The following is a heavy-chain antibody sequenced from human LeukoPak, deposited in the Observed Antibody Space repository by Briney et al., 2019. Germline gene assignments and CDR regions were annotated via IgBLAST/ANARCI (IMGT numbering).Heavy chain of an antibody. CDR3: ARRNHDGYYYDSSGYYYL. V-gene: IGHV3-20*04. CDR1: GFTFSSYA. Sequence: GGSLRLSCAASGFTFSSYAMSWVRQAPGKGLEWVSGINWNSDSIGYADSVKGRFTTSRDNAKNSLYLQMNSLRAEDTAVYYCARRNHDGYYYDSSGYYYLWGQGTLVTVSS. J-gene: IGHJ4*02. D-gene: IGHD3-22*01. CDR2: INWNSDSI.